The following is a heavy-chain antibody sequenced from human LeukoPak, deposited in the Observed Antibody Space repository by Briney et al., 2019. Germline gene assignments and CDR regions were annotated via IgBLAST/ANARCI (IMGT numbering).Heavy chain of an antibody. V-gene: IGHV3-74*01. J-gene: IGHJ4*02. CDR1: GFTFSNSW. Sequence: PGGSLRLSCAASGFTFSNSWMHWVRHAPGKGLVWVSRINSDGKTTTYADSVKGRFTISRDNADNTLYLQMNSLSAEDTALYYCAKDYPPYLGQGTLVTVSS. CDR2: INSDGKTT. CDR3: AKDYPPY.